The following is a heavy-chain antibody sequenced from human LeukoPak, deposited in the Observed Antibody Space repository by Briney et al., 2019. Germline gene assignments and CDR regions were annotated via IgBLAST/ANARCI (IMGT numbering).Heavy chain of an antibody. Sequence: GASVKVSCKASVYTFTSYGISWVRQAPGQGLEWMGWISAYNGNTNYAQRLQGRVTMTTDTSTSTAYMELRSLRSDDTAVYYCAKGTEDTAMVTNYYYYMDVWGKGTTVTVPS. CDR3: AKGTEDTAMVTNYYYYMDV. CDR2: ISAYNGNT. CDR1: VYTFTSYG. D-gene: IGHD5-18*01. J-gene: IGHJ6*03. V-gene: IGHV1-18*01.